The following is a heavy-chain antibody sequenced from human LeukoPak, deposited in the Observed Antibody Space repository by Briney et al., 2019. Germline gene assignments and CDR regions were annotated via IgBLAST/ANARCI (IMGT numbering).Heavy chain of an antibody. CDR1: GFTFSSYG. D-gene: IGHD4-17*01. CDR3: AKDNYDYGDSYYFDY. V-gene: IGHV3-30*18. CDR2: ISYDGSNK. Sequence: GGSLRLSCAASGFTFSSYGMHWVRQAPGKGLEWVAVISYDGSNKYYADSVKGRFTISRDNSKNTLYLRMNSLRAEDTAVYYCAKDNYDYGDSYYFDYWGQGTLVTVSS. J-gene: IGHJ4*02.